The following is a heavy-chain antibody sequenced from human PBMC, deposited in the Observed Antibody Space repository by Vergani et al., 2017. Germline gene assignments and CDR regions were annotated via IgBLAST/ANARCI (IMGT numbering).Heavy chain of an antibody. CDR2: IYTSGST. V-gene: IGHV4-4*09. CDR1: GGSISSYY. D-gene: IGHD3-22*01. Sequence: QVQLQESGPGLVKPSETLSLTCTVSGGSISSYYWSWIRQPPGKGLEWIGYIYTSGSTNYNPSLKSRVTISVDTSKNQFSLKLSSVTAADTAVYYCARHGYYYDSSGYYYNWGQGTLVTVSS. CDR3: ARHGYYYDSSGYYYN. J-gene: IGHJ4*02.